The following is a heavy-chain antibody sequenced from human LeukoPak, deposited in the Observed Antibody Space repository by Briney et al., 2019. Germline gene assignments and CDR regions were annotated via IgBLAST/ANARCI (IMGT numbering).Heavy chain of an antibody. Sequence: PSATLSLTCTVSGYSISSGYYWGWIRPPPGKGLEWIGSIYHSGSTYYNPSLKSRVTVSVDTSKNQFSLKLSSVTAADTAVYYCARGQVVAAAGYFDYWGQGTLVTVSS. CDR1: GYSISSGYY. CDR2: IYHSGST. CDR3: ARGQVVAAAGYFDY. V-gene: IGHV4-38-2*02. J-gene: IGHJ4*02. D-gene: IGHD6-13*01.